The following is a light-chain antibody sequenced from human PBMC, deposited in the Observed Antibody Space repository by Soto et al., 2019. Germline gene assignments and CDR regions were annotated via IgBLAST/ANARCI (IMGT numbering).Light chain of an antibody. CDR1: QSLVYSDGNTY. CDR3: IRGTRWPFYT. Sequence: DVVMTQSPLSLPVTLGQPASISCRSSQSLVYSDGNTYLNWFQQRPGQSPRRLIYKVSNRDFGVPDRFSVSASRIDFSLKISRLEVEDVGFYYCIRGTRWPFYTCAQGTNLEIK. J-gene: IGKJ2*01. CDR2: KVS. V-gene: IGKV2-30*01.